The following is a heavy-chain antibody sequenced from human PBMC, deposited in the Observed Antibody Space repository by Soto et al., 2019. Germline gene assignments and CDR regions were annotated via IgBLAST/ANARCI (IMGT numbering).Heavy chain of an antibody. Sequence: GGSLRLSCAASGFSFSSYAMSWVGQSPSQGLEWVSSITTRGGRTYYADSVRGRFTISRDNFANALYLEMNSLRAEDTAIYYCAKEYYYDPSGPYSDLYFDSWGQGTLVTVSS. CDR1: GFSFSSYA. V-gene: IGHV3-23*01. J-gene: IGHJ4*02. D-gene: IGHD3-22*01. CDR3: AKEYYYDPSGPYSDLYFDS. CDR2: ITTRGGRT.